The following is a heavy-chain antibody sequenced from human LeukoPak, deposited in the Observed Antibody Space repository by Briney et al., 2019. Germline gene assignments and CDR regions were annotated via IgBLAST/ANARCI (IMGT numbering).Heavy chain of an antibody. Sequence: PSETLSLTCTVSGGSISSDYWSWIRQPPGKGLEWIGYIYHSGRTYYNPSLKSRITISVDTSKNQFSLKLSSVTAADTAVYYCVRGFYSPHYWGQGTLVTVSS. CDR2: IYHSGRT. D-gene: IGHD4-11*01. J-gene: IGHJ4*02. V-gene: IGHV4-59*12. CDR1: GGSISSDY. CDR3: VRGFYSPHY.